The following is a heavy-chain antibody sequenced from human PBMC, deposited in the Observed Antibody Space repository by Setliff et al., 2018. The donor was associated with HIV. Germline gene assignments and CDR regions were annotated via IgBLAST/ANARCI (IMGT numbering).Heavy chain of an antibody. CDR1: GFTFSNAW. CDR3: ARKGSIAARRYDY. J-gene: IGHJ4*02. V-gene: IGHV4-34*01. CDR2: INHSGST. D-gene: IGHD6-6*01. Sequence: GSLRLSCAASGFTFSNAWMSWIRQPPGKGLEWIGEINHSGSTNYNPSLKSRVTISVDTSKNQIPLKLSSVTAADTAVYYCARKGSIAARRYDYWGQGTLVTVSS.